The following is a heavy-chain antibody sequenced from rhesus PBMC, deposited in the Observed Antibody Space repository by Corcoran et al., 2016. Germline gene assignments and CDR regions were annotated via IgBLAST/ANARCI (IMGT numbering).Heavy chain of an antibody. J-gene: IGHJ6*01. CDR2: SQGGSGST. V-gene: IGHV4-147*01. D-gene: IGHD6-37*01. CDR3: ARLVAGSGLDA. Sequence: QVQLQESGPGLVKPSETLSLTCAVSGGSITSNYWSWIRQSPGKGLEWICYSQGGSGSTSSTPSLKSRVSFSRYPSKNQLSLSLSSVTAADTAVYSCARLVAGSGLDAWGQGVVVTVSS. CDR1: GGSITSNY.